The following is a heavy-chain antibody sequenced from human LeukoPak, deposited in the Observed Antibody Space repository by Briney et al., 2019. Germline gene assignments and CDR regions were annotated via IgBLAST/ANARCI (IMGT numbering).Heavy chain of an antibody. CDR1: GYTFTNYA. J-gene: IGHJ4*02. D-gene: IGHD3/OR15-3a*01. V-gene: IGHV1-69*13. CDR3: ARVDSDY. CDR2: IIPIFGTA. Sequence: SVKVSCKASGYTFTNYAMNWVRQAPGQGLEWMGGIIPIFGTANYAQKFQGRVTITADESTSIAYMELSSLRSEDTAVYYCARVDSDYWGQGTLVTVSS.